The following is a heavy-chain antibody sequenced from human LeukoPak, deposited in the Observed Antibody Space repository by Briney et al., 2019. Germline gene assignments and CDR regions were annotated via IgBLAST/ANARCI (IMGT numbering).Heavy chain of an antibody. CDR2: IFTTGST. CDR3: ARVRYGSGSYHYMDV. Sequence: SETLSLTCTVSGGSIGNFYWNWIRQPAGRGLEWIGRIFTTGSTNYNPSLKSRVTMSVDTSKNQLSLRLSSVTAADTAVYYCARVRYGSGSYHYMDVWGKGTTVTISS. D-gene: IGHD3-10*01. V-gene: IGHV4-4*07. CDR1: GGSIGNFY. J-gene: IGHJ6*03.